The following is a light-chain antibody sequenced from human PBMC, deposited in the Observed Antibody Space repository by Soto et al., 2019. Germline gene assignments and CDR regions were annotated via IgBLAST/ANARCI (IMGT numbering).Light chain of an antibody. J-gene: IGKJ2*01. CDR1: QRIDNF. Sequence: DIQMTQSPSFLSASVGDRVTITCRASQRIDNFLNRYQQKPGKAPKLLIYGASSLQSGVPSRFSGSGSGTEFTLTITSLQPEDSATYHCQQRYKTSLSSFGQGTKVEIK. V-gene: IGKV1-39*01. CDR2: GAS. CDR3: QQRYKTSLSS.